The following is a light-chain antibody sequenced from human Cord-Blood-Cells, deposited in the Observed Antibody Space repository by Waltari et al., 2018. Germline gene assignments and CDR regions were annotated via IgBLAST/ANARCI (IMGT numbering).Light chain of an antibody. Sequence: DIQMTQSPSSLSASVGDRVTITCRASQSISSYLNWYQQKPGKAPKLLIYAASSLQSGVPSRFSGSGSGTDFTLTISSLQPDDVATYYCQQSYSTPPSFGQGTKLEIK. J-gene: IGKJ2*03. CDR2: AAS. CDR1: QSISSY. V-gene: IGKV1-39*01. CDR3: QQSYSTPPS.